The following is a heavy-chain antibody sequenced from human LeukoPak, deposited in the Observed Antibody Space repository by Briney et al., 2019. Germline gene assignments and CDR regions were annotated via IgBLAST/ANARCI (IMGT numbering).Heavy chain of an antibody. CDR2: IYYSGST. J-gene: IGHJ6*02. CDR3: ARTPPRDWDYGSGGMDV. V-gene: IGHV4-61*08. Sequence: PSETLSLTCTVSGGSFTSNAYYWSWIRQPPGKGLEWIGYIYYSGSTNYNPSLKSRVTISVDTSKNQFSLKLSSVTAADTAVYYCARTPPRDWDYGSGGMDVWGQGTTVTVSS. CDR1: GGSFTSNAYY. D-gene: IGHD3-10*01.